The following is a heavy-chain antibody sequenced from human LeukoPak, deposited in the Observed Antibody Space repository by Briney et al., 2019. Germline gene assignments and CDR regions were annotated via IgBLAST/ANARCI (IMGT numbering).Heavy chain of an antibody. CDR2: IFHTGST. D-gene: IGHD3-10*01. Sequence: SETLSLTCTVSGGSISSYYWSWIRQPPGKGLEWIGDIFHTGSTFYNPSLKSRVTISVDISKNQFSLRLSSVTAADTAVYYCARELWFANAPGSWLDPWGQGTLVTVSS. V-gene: IGHV4-59*12. CDR3: ARELWFANAPGSWLDP. CDR1: GGSISSYY. J-gene: IGHJ5*02.